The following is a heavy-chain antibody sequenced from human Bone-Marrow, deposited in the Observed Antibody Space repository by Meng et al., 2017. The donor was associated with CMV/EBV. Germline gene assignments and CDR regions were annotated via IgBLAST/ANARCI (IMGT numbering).Heavy chain of an antibody. Sequence: SETLSLTCTVSGYSISSGYYWGWIRQPPGKGLEWIGSIYHSGSTYYNPPLKSRVTISVDTSKNQFSLKLSSVTAADTAVYYCARGRRRIVGATDWGQGTLVTVSS. V-gene: IGHV4-38-2*02. CDR1: GYSISSGYY. CDR3: ARGRRRIVGATD. D-gene: IGHD1-26*01. CDR2: IYHSGST. J-gene: IGHJ4*02.